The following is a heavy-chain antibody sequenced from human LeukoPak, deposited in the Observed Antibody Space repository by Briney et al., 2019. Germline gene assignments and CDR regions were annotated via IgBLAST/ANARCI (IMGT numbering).Heavy chain of an antibody. CDR1: GFTFSDYY. V-gene: IGHV3-23*01. J-gene: IGHJ4*02. Sequence: GGSLRLSCAASGFTFSDYYMSWIRQAPGKGLEWVSAISGSGGSSYYADSVKGRFTISRDNSKNTLYLQMNSLRAEDTAVYYCAKTRGSSGWYFDYWGQGTLVTVSS. CDR3: AKTRGSSGWYFDY. D-gene: IGHD6-19*01. CDR2: ISGSGGSS.